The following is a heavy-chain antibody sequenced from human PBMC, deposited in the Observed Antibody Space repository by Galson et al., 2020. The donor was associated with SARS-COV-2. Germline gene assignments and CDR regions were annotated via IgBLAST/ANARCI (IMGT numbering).Heavy chain of an antibody. J-gene: IGHJ4*02. CDR2: ISGSGGST. CDR3: AKARLGGYSSSWKAIFDY. Sequence: GGSLRLSCAASGFTFSSYAMSWVRQAPGKGLEWVSAISGSGGSTYYADSVKGRFTISRDNSKNTLYLQMNSLRAEDTAVYYCAKARLGGYSSSWKAIFDYWGQGTLVTVSS. V-gene: IGHV3-23*01. D-gene: IGHD6-13*01. CDR1: GFTFSSYA.